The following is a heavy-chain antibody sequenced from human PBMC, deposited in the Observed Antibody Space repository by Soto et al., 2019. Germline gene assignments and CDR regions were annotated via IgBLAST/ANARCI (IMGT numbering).Heavy chain of an antibody. J-gene: IGHJ4*02. CDR1: EFTFSTYP. CDR2: ISHDEGNK. V-gene: IGHV3-30-3*01. D-gene: IGHD3-3*01. CDR3: ARGASDFWGGYPEIHFFDS. Sequence: GGSLRLSCAASEFTFSTYPMHWVRQAPGKGLEWVAVISHDEGNKYYGDSMKGRFTISRDNSKNTLYLQMNSLRGDDTAAYYCARGASDFWGGYPEIHFFDSWGQGTLVTVSS.